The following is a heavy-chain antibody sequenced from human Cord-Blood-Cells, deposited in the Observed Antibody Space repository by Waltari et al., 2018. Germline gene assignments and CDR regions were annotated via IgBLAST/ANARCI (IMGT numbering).Heavy chain of an antibody. D-gene: IGHD4-4*01. CDR3: ARDNPARTTIDY. CDR1: GFTFSSFA. CDR2: ISYDGSNK. V-gene: IGHV3-30-3*01. Sequence: QVQLVESGGGVVQPGRSLRLSCAASGFTFSSFAMHLVRQAPGKGLEWVAVISYDGSNKYYADSVKGRFTISRDNSKNTLYLQMNSLRAEDTAVYYCARDNPARTTIDYWGQGTLVTVSS. J-gene: IGHJ4*02.